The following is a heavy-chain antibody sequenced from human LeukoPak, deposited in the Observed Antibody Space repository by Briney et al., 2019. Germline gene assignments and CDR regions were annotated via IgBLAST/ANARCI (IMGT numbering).Heavy chain of an antibody. CDR2: IYSGGST. V-gene: IGHV3-53*01. D-gene: IGHD6-25*01. J-gene: IGHJ4*02. CDR3: ARVRQRYYFDY. Sequence: GGSLRLSCAASGFTVSSNYMSWVRQAPGKGLEWVSVIYSGGSTYYADSVKGRFTISRDNSKNTLYLQMNSLRAADTAVYYCARVRQRYYFDYWGQGTLVTVSS. CDR1: GFTVSSNY.